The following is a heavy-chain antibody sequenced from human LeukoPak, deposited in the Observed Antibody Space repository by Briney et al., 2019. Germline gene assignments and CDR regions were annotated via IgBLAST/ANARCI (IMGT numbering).Heavy chain of an antibody. V-gene: IGHV3-23*01. D-gene: IGHD3-10*01. CDR1: GFTFSSYA. Sequence: GGSLRLSCAASGFTFSSYAMSWVRQARGKGLEWVSGISGSGGNTYYADSVKGRFTVSRDNSKNTLYLQMNSLRAEDTAVYYCTKETFYYGSGSFMGYWGQGTLVTVSS. J-gene: IGHJ4*02. CDR2: ISGSGGNT. CDR3: TKETFYYGSGSFMGY.